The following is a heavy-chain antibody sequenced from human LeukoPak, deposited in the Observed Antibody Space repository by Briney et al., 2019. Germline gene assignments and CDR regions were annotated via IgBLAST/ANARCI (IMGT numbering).Heavy chain of an antibody. CDR2: INPNSGGT. V-gene: IGHV1-2*02. Sequence: ASVKVSCKASGYTFTGYYMHWVRQAPGQGLEWMGWINPNSGGTNYAQKFQGRVTMTRDTSISTAYMELSRLRSDDTAVYYCARVSRSIAARPGSLGYWGQGTLVTVSS. D-gene: IGHD6-6*01. J-gene: IGHJ4*02. CDR3: ARVSRSIAARPGSLGY. CDR1: GYTFTGYY.